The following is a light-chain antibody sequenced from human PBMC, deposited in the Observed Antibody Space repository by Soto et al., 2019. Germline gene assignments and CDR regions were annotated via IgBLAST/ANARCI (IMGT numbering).Light chain of an antibody. CDR3: QQYGSSPWT. Sequence: EIVLTQSPGTLSLSPGERATLSCRASQSLSSGYLAWYQQKPGQSPRILIYAASSRATGIPDRFSGGGSGTDFTLTISRLEPEDFAVYFCQQYGSSPWTFGQGTKVDIK. CDR1: QSLSSGY. J-gene: IGKJ1*01. V-gene: IGKV3-20*01. CDR2: AAS.